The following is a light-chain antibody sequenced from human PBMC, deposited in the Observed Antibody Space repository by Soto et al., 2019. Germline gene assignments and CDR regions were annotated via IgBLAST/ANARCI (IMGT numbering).Light chain of an antibody. Sequence: EIVMTQSPATLSVSPGERATLSCRASQSVRSNLAWYQQKPGQSPRLLIYGASTRATGIPARFSGSGSGTQFTLTISSLQSEDFEVYYCQQYNNWPPAWTFGQGTKVDIE. CDR2: GAS. V-gene: IGKV3-15*01. CDR1: QSVRSN. J-gene: IGKJ1*01. CDR3: QQYNNWPPAWT.